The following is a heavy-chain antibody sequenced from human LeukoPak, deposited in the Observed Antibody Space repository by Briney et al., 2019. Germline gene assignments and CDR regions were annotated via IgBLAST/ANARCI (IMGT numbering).Heavy chain of an antibody. Sequence: ASETLSLTCTLSGGPISSYYWSWIRQPAGKGLAWIGSIYYSGSTYYNPSLKSRVTISVDTSKNQFSLKLSSVTAADTAVYYCARSGAGVAETIEFDYWGQGTLVTVSS. CDR3: ARSGAGVAETIEFDY. CDR2: IYYSGST. V-gene: IGHV4-59*12. D-gene: IGHD3-3*01. J-gene: IGHJ4*02. CDR1: GGPISSYY.